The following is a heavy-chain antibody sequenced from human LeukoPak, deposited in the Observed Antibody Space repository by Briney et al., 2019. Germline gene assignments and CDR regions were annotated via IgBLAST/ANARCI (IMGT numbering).Heavy chain of an antibody. CDR1: GGSISPHY. J-gene: IGHJ4*02. Sequence: SETLSLTCTVSGGSISPHYGTWMRQTPGEGREWIGYIFHSGLTNYNSALRSRVTLSVDTARNQLSLKLTSVTAADTAVYYCTREVSTVTFDYWGQGTLVTVSS. V-gene: IGHV4-59*11. CDR2: IFHSGLT. CDR3: TREVSTVTFDY. D-gene: IGHD4-17*01.